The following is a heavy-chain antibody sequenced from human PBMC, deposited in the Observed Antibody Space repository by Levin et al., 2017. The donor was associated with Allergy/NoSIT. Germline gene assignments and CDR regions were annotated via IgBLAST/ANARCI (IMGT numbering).Heavy chain of an antibody. Sequence: SETLSLTCTVSGGSISSGDYYWSWIRQPPGKGLEWIGYIYYSGSTYYNPSLKSRVTISVDTSKNQFSLKLSSVTAADTAVYYCARGDDGDYINWFDPWGQGTLVTVSS. CDR1: GGSISSGDYY. V-gene: IGHV4-30-4*01. J-gene: IGHJ5*02. CDR3: ARGDDGDYINWFDP. CDR2: IYYSGST. D-gene: IGHD4-17*01.